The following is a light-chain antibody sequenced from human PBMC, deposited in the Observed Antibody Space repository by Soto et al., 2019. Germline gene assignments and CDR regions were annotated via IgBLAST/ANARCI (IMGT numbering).Light chain of an antibody. J-gene: IGLJ1*01. CDR1: TSDIGTNA. CDR3: AIWHDSFYV. Sequence: QSVLTQPPSASGTPGQRVTVSCSGSTSDIGTNAVNWFQHLPGTAPRLLIYTNNQRPSGVPDRFSGSKSGTSASLAISWLQSEDEATYYCAIWHDSFYVFGTGTKLTVL. V-gene: IGLV1-44*01. CDR2: TNN.